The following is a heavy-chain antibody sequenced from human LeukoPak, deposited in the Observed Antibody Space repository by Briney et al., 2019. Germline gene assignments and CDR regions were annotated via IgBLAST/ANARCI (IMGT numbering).Heavy chain of an antibody. D-gene: IGHD6-13*01. CDR2: ISSSGYI. V-gene: IGHV3-21*01. J-gene: IGHJ4*02. CDR3: TRDSAAAFDY. Sequence: GGSLRLSCAASGFTFSSYSMNWVRQAPGKGLEWVSSISSSGYIYYADSVKGRFTISRDNSKNTVWLQMSSLRVEDTAVYYCTRDSAAAFDYWGQGTLVTVSS. CDR1: GFTFSSYS.